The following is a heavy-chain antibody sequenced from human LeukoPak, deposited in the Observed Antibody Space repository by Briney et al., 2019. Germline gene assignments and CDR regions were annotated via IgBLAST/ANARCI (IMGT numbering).Heavy chain of an antibody. J-gene: IGHJ3*01. CDR1: GYTFTNYY. Sequence: GASVKVSCKASGYTFTNYYIHWVRQAPGQGLERMGVIKPGGDSTSSARIFQGRVYMTSDTSTSTVYMELSGLRSDDTAVYYCARVRDGYNDAYDVWGQGTMVTVPS. CDR2: IKPGGDST. CDR3: ARVRDGYNDAYDV. V-gene: IGHV1-46*01. D-gene: IGHD5-24*01.